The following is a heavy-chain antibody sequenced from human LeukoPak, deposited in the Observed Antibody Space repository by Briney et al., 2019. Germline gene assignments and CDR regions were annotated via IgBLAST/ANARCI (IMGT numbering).Heavy chain of an antibody. V-gene: IGHV3-30-3*01. D-gene: IGHD6-6*01. J-gene: IGHJ5*02. CDR1: GFTFSSYA. CDR2: ISYDGSNK. CDR3: AIVVAARQGTIDP. Sequence: PGGSLRLSCAASGFTFSSYAMHWVRQAPGKGLEWVAVISYDGSNKYYADSVKGRFTISRDNSKNTLYVQMNSLRAEDTAVYYCAIVVAARQGTIDPWGQGTLVAISS.